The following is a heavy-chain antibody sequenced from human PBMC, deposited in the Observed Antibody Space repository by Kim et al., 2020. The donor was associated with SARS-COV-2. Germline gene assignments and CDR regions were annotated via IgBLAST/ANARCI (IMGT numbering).Heavy chain of an antibody. CDR3: AHIPKLVWFGDLSNWFDP. D-gene: IGHD3-10*01. Sequence: SGPTLVRPTQTLTLTCTFSGFSLSTSGLGVGWIRQPPGKALEWLALIYWDDDKRYSPSLKSRLTITKDTSKNQVVLTMTNVDPVDTATYFCAHIPKLVWFGDLSNWFDPWGQGTLVIVSS. V-gene: IGHV2-5*02. CDR2: IYWDDDK. J-gene: IGHJ5*02. CDR1: GFSLSTSGLG.